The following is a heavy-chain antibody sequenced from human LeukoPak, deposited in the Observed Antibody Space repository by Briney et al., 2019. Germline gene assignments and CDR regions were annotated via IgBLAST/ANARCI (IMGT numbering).Heavy chain of an antibody. J-gene: IGHJ6*03. D-gene: IGHD2-21*02. V-gene: IGHV3-23*01. CDR1: GFTLSSYA. CDR2: ISNSGGST. CDR3: AKDTYCGGDCYSTWPHYYYYYMDV. Sequence: GGSLRLSCAASGFTLSSYAMNWVRQAPGKGLEWVSGISNSGGSTYYADSVKGRFTISRDNSKNTLYLQMNSLRAEDTAVYYCAKDTYCGGDCYSTWPHYYYYYMDVWGKGTTVTVSS.